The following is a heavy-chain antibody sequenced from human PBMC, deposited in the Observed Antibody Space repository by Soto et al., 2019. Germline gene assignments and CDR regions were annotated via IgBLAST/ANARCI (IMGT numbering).Heavy chain of an antibody. Sequence: QVQLVQSGAEVKKPGSSVKVSCKASGGTFSSYAISWVRQAPGQGLEWMGGIIPIFGTANYAQKFQGRVTITEGESTSTAYMELSSLRSEATAVYYCARDGGIQLWPSVWGQGTLVTVSS. D-gene: IGHD5-18*01. CDR3: ARDGGIQLWPSV. V-gene: IGHV1-69*12. CDR1: GGTFSSYA. J-gene: IGHJ4*02. CDR2: IIPIFGTA.